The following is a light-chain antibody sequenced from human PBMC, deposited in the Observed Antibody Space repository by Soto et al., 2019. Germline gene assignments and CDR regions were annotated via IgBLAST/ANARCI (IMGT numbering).Light chain of an antibody. Sequence: QSALTQPASVSGSPGQSITISCTGTSSDVGTYNLVSWFQQHPGKAPKLMIYEGSRRPSGVSNRFSASKSGNTASLIISGLQAEDETDYYCCSYAGSGTYVFGTGTKLTVL. J-gene: IGLJ1*01. CDR3: CSYAGSGTYV. CDR2: EGS. V-gene: IGLV2-23*01. CDR1: SSDVGTYNL.